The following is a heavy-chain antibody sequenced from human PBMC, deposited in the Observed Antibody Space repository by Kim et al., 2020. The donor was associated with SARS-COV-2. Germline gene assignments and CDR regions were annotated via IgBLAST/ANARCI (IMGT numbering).Heavy chain of an antibody. CDR3: ARHSYYGSGSLLGAFDI. J-gene: IGHJ3*02. D-gene: IGHD3-10*01. V-gene: IGHV4-59*08. Sequence: LKSRVTMSVDTSKNQFSLKLTYVTAADTAVYHCARHSYYGSGSLLGAFDIWGQGTMVTVSS.